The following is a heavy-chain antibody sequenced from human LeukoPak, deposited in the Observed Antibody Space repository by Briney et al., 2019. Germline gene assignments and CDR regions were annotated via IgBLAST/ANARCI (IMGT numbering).Heavy chain of an antibody. Sequence: GGSLRLSCAASGLTFSNFAMTWVRQAPGKGLEWVSAVSGRGSSTYYADSVKGRFTISRDNSKKKLFLQMNSLGAEDTAVYYCAKDAQWLALNAFDIWGQGTMVTVSS. CDR3: AKDAQWLALNAFDI. CDR1: GLTFSNFA. J-gene: IGHJ3*02. CDR2: VSGRGSST. V-gene: IGHV3-23*01. D-gene: IGHD6-19*01.